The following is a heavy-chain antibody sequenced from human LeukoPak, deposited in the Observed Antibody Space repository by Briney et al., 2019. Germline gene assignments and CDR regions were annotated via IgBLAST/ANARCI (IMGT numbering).Heavy chain of an antibody. J-gene: IGHJ6*02. CDR3: ARRRPYYDFWSGYYSPGADYYGMDV. V-gene: IGHV4-39*01. CDR1: GGSISSSSYY. Sequence: SETLSLTCTVSGGSISSSSYYWGWIRQPPGKGLEWIGSICYSGSTYYNPSLKSRVTISVDTSKNQFSLKLSSVTAADTAVYYCARRRPYYDFWSGYYSPGADYYGMDVWGQGTTVTVSS. D-gene: IGHD3-3*01. CDR2: ICYSGST.